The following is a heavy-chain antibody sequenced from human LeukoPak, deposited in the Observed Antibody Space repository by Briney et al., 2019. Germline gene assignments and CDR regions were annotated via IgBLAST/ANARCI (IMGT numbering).Heavy chain of an antibody. Sequence: GGSLRLSCEASGFTFSDYYMSWIRQAPGKGLEWVSYISNRDSYTNYADSVKGRFTISRDNAKNSLYLQMNSLRDEDTAVYYCARDGLYSSGWYYDYWGQGTLVTVSS. D-gene: IGHD6-19*01. CDR1: GFTFSDYY. CDR3: ARDGLYSSGWYYDY. CDR2: ISNRDSYT. V-gene: IGHV3-11*06. J-gene: IGHJ4*02.